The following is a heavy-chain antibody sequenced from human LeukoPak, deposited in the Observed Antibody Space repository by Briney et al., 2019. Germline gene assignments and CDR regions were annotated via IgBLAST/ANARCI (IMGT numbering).Heavy chain of an antibody. J-gene: IGHJ4*02. V-gene: IGHV3-64*01. CDR2: ISSNGGST. CDR1: GFTFSSYA. Sequence: PGGSLRLSCAASGFTFSSYAMHWVRQAPGKGLEYVSAISSNGGSTYYANSVKGRFTISRDNSKNTLYLQMGSLRPEDMAVYYCASPGAYYWGQGTLVTVSS. CDR3: ASPGAYY.